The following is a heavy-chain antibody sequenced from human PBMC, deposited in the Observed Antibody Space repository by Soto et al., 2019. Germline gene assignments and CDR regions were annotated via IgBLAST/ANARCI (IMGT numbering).Heavy chain of an antibody. CDR1: GYTFTNYD. CDR2: MNPNSGNT. V-gene: IGHV1-8*01. D-gene: IGHD2-8*02. J-gene: IGHJ4*02. Sequence: QVQLVQSGAEVKKPGASVKVSCKASGYTFTNYDITWVRQATGQGLEWLGWMNPNSGNTGFAHNFQGRVTMTRNTSINTAYMEVSSLRSEDTAVYYCARGLSGGHDYWGQGTLVTVSS. CDR3: ARGLSGGHDY.